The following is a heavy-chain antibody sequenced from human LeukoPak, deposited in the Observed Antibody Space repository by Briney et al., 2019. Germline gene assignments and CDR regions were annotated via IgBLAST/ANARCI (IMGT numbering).Heavy chain of an antibody. J-gene: IGHJ3*02. CDR1: GFTFSSYW. D-gene: IGHD3-3*01. CDR3: ARDPSEYYDFWSGSNDAFDI. Sequence: GGSPRLSCAASGFTFSSYWMHWVRQAPGKGLVWVSRINSDGSSTSYADSVKGRFTISRDNAKNTLYLQMNSLRAEDTAVYYCARDPSEYYDFWSGSNDAFDIWGQGTMVTVSS. CDR2: INSDGSST. V-gene: IGHV3-74*01.